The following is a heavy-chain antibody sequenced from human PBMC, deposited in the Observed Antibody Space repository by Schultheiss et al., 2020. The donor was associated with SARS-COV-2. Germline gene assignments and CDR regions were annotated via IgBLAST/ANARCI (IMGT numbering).Heavy chain of an antibody. CDR1: GGSISSSSYY. CDR2: IYYSGST. Sequence: SETLSLTCTVSGGSISSSSYYWGWIRQPPGKGLEWIGSIYYSGSTYYNPSLKSRVTISVDTSQTHFTLRLNSMTAADTAVYYCARDLRAEVVTAFDSWGRGTLVTVSS. V-gene: IGHV4-39*02. J-gene: IGHJ5*01. D-gene: IGHD2-21*02. CDR3: ARDLRAEVVTAFDS.